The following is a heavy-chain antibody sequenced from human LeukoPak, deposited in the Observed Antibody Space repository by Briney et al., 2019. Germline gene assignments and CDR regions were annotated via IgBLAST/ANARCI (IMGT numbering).Heavy chain of an antibody. J-gene: IGHJ5*02. CDR2: IYYSGST. D-gene: IGHD3-16*01. V-gene: IGHV4-61*01. CDR3: AASGRVHNWFDP. CDR1: GGSISSGSYY. Sequence: PSETLSLTCTVSGGSISSGSYYWSWIRQPPGKGLEWIGYIYYSGSTNYNPSLKSRVTISVDTSKNQFSLKLSSVTAADTAVYYCAASGRVHNWFDPWGQGTLVTVSS.